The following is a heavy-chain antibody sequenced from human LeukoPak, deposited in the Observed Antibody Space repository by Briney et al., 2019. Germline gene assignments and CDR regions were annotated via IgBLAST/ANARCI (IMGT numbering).Heavy chain of an antibody. Sequence: GGSLSLSCAVSGFTFSTYWMSWVRHPPGKGMGWVGVISYDGSNKYYADSVKARFTISRDNSKNTLYLQMNSLRAEDTAVYYCARDMGVLRFLEWGGACDIWGQGTMVTVSS. CDR2: ISYDGSNK. CDR1: GFTFSTYW. D-gene: IGHD3-3*01. V-gene: IGHV3-30-3*01. CDR3: ARDMGVLRFLEWGGACDI. J-gene: IGHJ3*02.